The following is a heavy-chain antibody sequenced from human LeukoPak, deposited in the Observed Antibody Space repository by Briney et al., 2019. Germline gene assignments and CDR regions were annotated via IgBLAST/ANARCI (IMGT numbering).Heavy chain of an antibody. J-gene: IGHJ4*02. CDR3: AREADSSGYFFRPDY. CDR1: GYTFTNYA. Sequence: GASVKVSCKASGYTFTNYAISWVRQAPGQGLEWMGWISVYSDDTKSAQNLQGRITMTKDTSTSTAYMELRSLISDDTAVYYCAREADSSGYFFRPDYWGQGTLVTVSS. D-gene: IGHD3-22*01. V-gene: IGHV1-18*01. CDR2: ISVYSDDT.